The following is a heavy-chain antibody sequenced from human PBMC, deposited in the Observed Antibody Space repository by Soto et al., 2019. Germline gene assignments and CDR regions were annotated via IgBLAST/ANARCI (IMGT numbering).Heavy chain of an antibody. J-gene: IGHJ3*02. CDR1: GISLSTSGVG. CDR2: VYWNDDA. Sequence: GPTLVNPTQTLTLTCTLSGISLSTSGVGLGWIRQTPGKALEWLALVYWNDDAHYSPSLRSRLTIAKDTSKNQAVLTMTNMDPVDTATYYCARGLASLPVFAFDIWGQGTVVTVSS. CDR3: ARGLASLPVFAFDI. V-gene: IGHV2-5*01.